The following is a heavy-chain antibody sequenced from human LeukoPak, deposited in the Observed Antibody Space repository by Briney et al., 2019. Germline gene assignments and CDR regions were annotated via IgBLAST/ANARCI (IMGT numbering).Heavy chain of an antibody. CDR1: GFTFSSYS. CDR3: ARTPSYYYDSSGYYYFPFDY. V-gene: IGHV3-21*01. CDR2: ISSSSSYI. D-gene: IGHD3-22*01. J-gene: IGHJ4*02. Sequence: GGSLGLSCAASGFTFSSYSMNWVRQAPGKGLEWVSSISSSSSYIYYADSVKGRFTISRDNAKNSLYLQMNSLRAEDTAVYYCARTPSYYYDSSGYYYFPFDYWGQGTLVTVSS.